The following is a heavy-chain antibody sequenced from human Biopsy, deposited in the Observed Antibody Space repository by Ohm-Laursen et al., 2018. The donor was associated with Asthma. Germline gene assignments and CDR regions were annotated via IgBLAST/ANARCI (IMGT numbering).Heavy chain of an antibody. CDR3: ARPRWGPYGY. CDR2: ISSSSSTI. Sequence: SLRLSCSASGFTFSSYSMNWVRQAPGKGLGWVSYISSSSSTIYYADSVKGRFTISKDNAKNSLYLQMNSLRDEDTAVYYCARPRWGPYGYWGQGTLVTVSS. V-gene: IGHV3-48*02. D-gene: IGHD4-17*01. J-gene: IGHJ4*02. CDR1: GFTFSSYS.